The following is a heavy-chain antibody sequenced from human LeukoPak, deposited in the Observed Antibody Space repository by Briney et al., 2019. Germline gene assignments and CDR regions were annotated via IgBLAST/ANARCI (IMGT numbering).Heavy chain of an antibody. CDR2: IKEDGSEM. Sequence: GGSLRLSCAASGFTFSSYSLSWVRQAPGKGLEWVANIKEDGSEMYYVDSVKGRFTISRDNTKNSLYLQINSLRVEDTAVYYCVFFSRGRGIDYWGQGTLVTVSS. CDR1: GFTFSSYS. V-gene: IGHV3-7*02. J-gene: IGHJ4*02. CDR3: VFFSRGRGIDY. D-gene: IGHD3-10*01.